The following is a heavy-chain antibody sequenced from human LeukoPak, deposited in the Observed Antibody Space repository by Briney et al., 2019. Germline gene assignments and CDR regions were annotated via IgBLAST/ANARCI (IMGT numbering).Heavy chain of an antibody. V-gene: IGHV3-48*01. D-gene: IGHD1-7*01. CDR1: GFTFSSYS. Sequence: GGSLRLSCAASGFTFSSYSMNWVRQAPGKGLEWVSYISSSSSTIYYADSVKGRFTISRDNAKNSLYLQMNSLRAEDTAVYYCAREEVFITGTTAAFDIWGQGTMVTVSS. CDR2: ISSSSSTI. J-gene: IGHJ3*02. CDR3: AREEVFITGTTAAFDI.